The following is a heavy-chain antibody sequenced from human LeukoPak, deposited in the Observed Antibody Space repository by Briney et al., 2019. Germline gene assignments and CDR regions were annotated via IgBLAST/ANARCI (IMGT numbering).Heavy chain of an antibody. CDR1: GFTFSSYA. V-gene: IGHV3-23*01. CDR2: ISGSGGST. Sequence: PGGSLRLSCAASGFTFSSYAMSWVRQAPGKGLEWVSAISGSGGSTYYADSVKGRFTISRDNSKNTLYLQMNSLRVEDTAVYYCARIGGYNYGNELDHWGQGTLVTVSS. J-gene: IGHJ4*02. D-gene: IGHD5-18*01. CDR3: ARIGGYNYGNELDH.